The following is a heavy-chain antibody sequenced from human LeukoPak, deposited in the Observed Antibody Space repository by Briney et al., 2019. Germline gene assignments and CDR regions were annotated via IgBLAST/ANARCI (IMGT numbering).Heavy chain of an antibody. Sequence: PGRSLRLSCAASGFTFSDYGMHWVRQAPGKGLEWVAHINEDGSDKYYVDSVTGRFSISRDNTKNSLYLQMSSLRAEDTAVYYCATWSNAWEFDYWGQGTLVSVSS. D-gene: IGHD1-26*01. CDR3: ATWSNAWEFDY. CDR1: GFTFSDYG. V-gene: IGHV3-7*05. CDR2: INEDGSDK. J-gene: IGHJ4*02.